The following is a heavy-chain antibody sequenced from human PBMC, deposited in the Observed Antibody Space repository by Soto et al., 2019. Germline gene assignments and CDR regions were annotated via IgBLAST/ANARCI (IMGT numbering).Heavy chain of an antibody. CDR2: IYYSGST. CDR3: ARGRSGRRCSGGSCYSAFDFDY. Sequence: TLSLTCTVSGGSISSYYWIWIRQPPGKGLEWIGYIYYSGSTNYNPSLKSRVTISVDTSKNQFSLKLSSVTAADTAVYYCARGRSGRRCSGGSCYSAFDFDYWGQGSLVTVSS. D-gene: IGHD2-15*01. V-gene: IGHV4-59*08. CDR1: GGSISSYY. J-gene: IGHJ4*02.